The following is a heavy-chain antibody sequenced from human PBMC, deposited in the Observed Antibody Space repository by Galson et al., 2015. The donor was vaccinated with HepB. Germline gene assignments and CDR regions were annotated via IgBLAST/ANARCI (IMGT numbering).Heavy chain of an antibody. CDR1: GYSFTDYW. V-gene: IGHV5-51*01. CDR3: ARQKSFDSSGCCGMDV. Sequence: QSGAEVKKPGESLKISCKGSGYSFTDYWIGWVRQMPGKGLEWMGLNYPADSDTRYSPSFQGQVTISADKSITTAYLQWSSLKASDTAMYYCARQKSFDSSGCCGMDVWGQGTTVTVSS. CDR2: NYPADSDT. D-gene: IGHD3-22*01. J-gene: IGHJ6*02.